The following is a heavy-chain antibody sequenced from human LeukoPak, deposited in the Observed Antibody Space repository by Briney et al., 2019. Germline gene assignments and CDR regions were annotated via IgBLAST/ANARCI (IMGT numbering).Heavy chain of an antibody. V-gene: IGHV3-11*04. J-gene: IGHJ4*02. CDR1: GFTFSDSY. D-gene: IGHD7-27*01. Sequence: GGSLRLSCTASGFTFSDSYMTWLRQAPGKGLEWVSYISNSGREINYADSVKGRFTISRDNAMSSLYLQMNSLRVEDTAVYYCGRGHWGLDYWGQGTLVTVSS. CDR2: ISNSGREI. CDR3: GRGHWGLDY.